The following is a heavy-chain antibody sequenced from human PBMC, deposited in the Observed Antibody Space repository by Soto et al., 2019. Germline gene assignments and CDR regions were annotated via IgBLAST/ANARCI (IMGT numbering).Heavy chain of an antibody. CDR2: ISYDGSNK. Sequence: QVQLVESGGGVVQPGRSLRLSCAASGFTFSSYAMHWVRQAPGKGLEWVAVISYDGSNKYYADSVKGRFTISRDNSKNTLYLQMNSLRAGDTAVYYCARDQGSSGYFDYWGQGTLVTDSS. CDR1: GFTFSSYA. D-gene: IGHD6-25*01. V-gene: IGHV3-30-3*01. CDR3: ARDQGSSGYFDY. J-gene: IGHJ4*02.